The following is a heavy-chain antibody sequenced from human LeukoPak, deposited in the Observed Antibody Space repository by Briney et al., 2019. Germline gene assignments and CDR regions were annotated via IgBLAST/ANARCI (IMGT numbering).Heavy chain of an antibody. Sequence: GGSLRPSCAASGFTFTSYSMNWVRQAPGKGLEWVSTISGGGGSTYYADSVKGRFTISRDNSKNTLYLQVNSLRAEDTAVYYCAKGGKWDVTPFDYWGQGTLVTVSS. V-gene: IGHV3-23*01. J-gene: IGHJ4*02. CDR3: AKGGKWDVTPFDY. CDR1: GFTFTSYS. D-gene: IGHD1-26*01. CDR2: ISGGGGST.